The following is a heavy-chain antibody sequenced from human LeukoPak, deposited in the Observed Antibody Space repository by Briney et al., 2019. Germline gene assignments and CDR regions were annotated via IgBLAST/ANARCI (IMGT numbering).Heavy chain of an antibody. D-gene: IGHD4-17*01. J-gene: IGHJ3*02. CDR2: MNPNSGNT. CDR3: AIELRYDAFDI. Sequence: ASVKVSCKASGYTFTSYDNNWVRQATGQGLEWMGWMNPNSGNTGYAQKFQGRVTMTRNTSISTAYTELSSLRSEDTAVYYCAIELRYDAFDIWGQGTMVTVSS. CDR1: GYTFTSYD. V-gene: IGHV1-8*01.